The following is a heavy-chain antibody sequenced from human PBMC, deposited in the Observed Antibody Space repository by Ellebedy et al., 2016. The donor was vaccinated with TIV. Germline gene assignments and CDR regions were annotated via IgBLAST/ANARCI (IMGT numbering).Heavy chain of an antibody. J-gene: IGHJ4*02. CDR2: ISYDGSNK. D-gene: IGHD3-22*01. Sequence: GGSLRLXXAASGFTFSSYAVHWVRQAPGKGLEWVAVISYDGSNKYYADSVKGRFTISRDNSKNMLYLQINNLRAEDTAVYHCARDSGYYDSSGYSDFDYWGQGTLVTVSS. V-gene: IGHV3-30-3*01. CDR3: ARDSGYYDSSGYSDFDY. CDR1: GFTFSSYA.